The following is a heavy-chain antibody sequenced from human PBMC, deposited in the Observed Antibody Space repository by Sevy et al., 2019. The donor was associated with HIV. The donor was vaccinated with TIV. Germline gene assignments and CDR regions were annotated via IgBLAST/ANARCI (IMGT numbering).Heavy chain of an antibody. CDR2: ISGSGGST. J-gene: IGHJ6*02. Sequence: GGSLRLSCAASGFTFSSYAMSWVRQAPEKGLEWVSAISGSGGSTYYADSVKGRFTISRDNSKNTLYVQMNSLRAEDTAVYYCAKWTRLAGRPHYYYGMDVWGQGTTVTVSS. CDR1: GFTFSSYA. D-gene: IGHD6-19*01. CDR3: AKWTRLAGRPHYYYGMDV. V-gene: IGHV3-23*01.